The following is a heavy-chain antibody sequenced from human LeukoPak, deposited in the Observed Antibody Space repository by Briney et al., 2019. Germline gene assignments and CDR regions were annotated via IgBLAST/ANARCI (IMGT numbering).Heavy chain of an antibody. D-gene: IGHD3-10*01. J-gene: IGHJ4*02. V-gene: IGHV4-38-2*02. Sequence: SETLSLTCTVSGYSISSGYYWGWIRQPPGKGLEWIGSIYHSGSTYYNPSLKSRVTISVDTSKNQFSLKLSSVTAADTAVYYCARIARITMVRGVLGFDYRGQGTLVTVSS. CDR2: IYHSGST. CDR3: ARIARITMVRGVLGFDY. CDR1: GYSISSGYY.